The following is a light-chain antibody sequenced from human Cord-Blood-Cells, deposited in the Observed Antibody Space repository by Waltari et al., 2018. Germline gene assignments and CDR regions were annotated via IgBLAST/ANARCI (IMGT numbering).Light chain of an antibody. CDR2: GAS. J-gene: IGKJ1*01. Sequence: EIVMTQSPATLSVSPGERATLSCRASQSVSSNLAWYQQKPGQAPRLLIYGASTTATGIPARFSGSGSGTEFTLTISSLQSEDFAVYYCQQYNNLPPTFGQGTKVEIK. CDR1: QSVSSN. CDR3: QQYNNLPPT. V-gene: IGKV3-15*01.